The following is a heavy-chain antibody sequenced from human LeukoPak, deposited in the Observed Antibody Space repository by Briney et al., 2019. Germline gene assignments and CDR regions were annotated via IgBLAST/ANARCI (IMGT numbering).Heavy chain of an antibody. Sequence: GGSLRLSCAASGFTVSSNYMSWVRQAPGKGLEWVAVISYDGSNKYYADSVKGRFTISRDNSKNTLYLQMSSLRAEDTAVYYCARDQIAVIAAAGTALDYWGQGTLVTVSS. D-gene: IGHD6-13*01. V-gene: IGHV3-30-3*01. CDR2: ISYDGSNK. J-gene: IGHJ4*02. CDR3: ARDQIAVIAAAGTALDY. CDR1: GFTVSSNY.